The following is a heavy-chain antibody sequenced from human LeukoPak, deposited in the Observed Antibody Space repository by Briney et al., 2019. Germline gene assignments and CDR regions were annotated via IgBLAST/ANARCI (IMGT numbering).Heavy chain of an antibody. CDR1: GGSISSSSYC. J-gene: IGHJ4*02. V-gene: IGHV4-39*07. D-gene: IGHD3-10*01. CDR2: IYYSGSKT. CDR3: VAHDSGNYRAYFDS. Sequence: KASETLSLTCTVSGGSISSSSYCWGWVRQPPGKGLEWIASIYYSGSKTFYNPSLKSRVTISGDTSNNQFSLNLNSVTAADTAVFYCVAHDSGNYRAYFDSWGQGIMVTVSS.